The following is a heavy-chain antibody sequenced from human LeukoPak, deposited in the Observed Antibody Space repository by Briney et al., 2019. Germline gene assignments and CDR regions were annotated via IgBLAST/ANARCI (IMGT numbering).Heavy chain of an antibody. V-gene: IGHV3-9*01. CDR2: ISWNSDSI. Sequence: GGSLRLSCAASGFTFDDFAMHWVRQVPGKGPEWVSGISWNSDSIDYADSVKGRFTISRDNAKNSLSLQMKSLRAEDTALYYCAKGKGPTMIVPDYWGQGTLVTVSS. CDR3: AKGKGPTMIVPDY. J-gene: IGHJ4*02. CDR1: GFTFDDFA. D-gene: IGHD3-22*01.